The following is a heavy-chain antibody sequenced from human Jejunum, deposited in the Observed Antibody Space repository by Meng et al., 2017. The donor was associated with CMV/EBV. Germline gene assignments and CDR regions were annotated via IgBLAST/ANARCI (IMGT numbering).Heavy chain of an antibody. J-gene: IGHJ4*02. CDR1: GCTFSDYY. CDR2: ISSSGSTI. Sequence: CAASGCTFSDYYMSWIRQAPGKGLEWVSYISSSGSTIYYADSVKGRFTISRDNAKNSLYLQMNSLRAEDTAVYYCAREAGGDPMVDYWGQGTLVTVSS. V-gene: IGHV3-11*01. CDR3: AREAGGDPMVDY. D-gene: IGHD3-10*01.